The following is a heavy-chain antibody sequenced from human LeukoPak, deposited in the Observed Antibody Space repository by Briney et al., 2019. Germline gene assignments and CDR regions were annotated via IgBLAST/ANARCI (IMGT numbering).Heavy chain of an antibody. V-gene: IGHV1-46*03. CDR2: INPSGGST. Sequence: GASVKVSCKASGYTFISYYMHWVRQAPGQGLEWMGIINPSGGSTTYAQNFQGRVTVTRYTSTSTVYMELSSLRSEDTAVYYCARDWLHYSGSNYYYMDVWGKGTTVTVSS. CDR1: GYTFISYY. D-gene: IGHD3-10*01. CDR3: ARDWLHYSGSNYYYMDV. J-gene: IGHJ6*03.